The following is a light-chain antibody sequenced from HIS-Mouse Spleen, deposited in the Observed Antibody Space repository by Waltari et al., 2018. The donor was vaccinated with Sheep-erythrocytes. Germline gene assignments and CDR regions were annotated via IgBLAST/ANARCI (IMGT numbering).Light chain of an antibody. CDR1: SSDVGGSNY. Sequence: QSALTQPRSVSGSPGQSVTISCPGTSSDVGGSNYASWYQQPPGKAPKLIIYDVSKRPSGVPDRFSGSKSGNTASLTISGLQAEDEADYYCCSYAGSYTYVFGTGTKVTVL. CDR3: CSYAGSYTYV. CDR2: DVS. V-gene: IGLV2-11*01. J-gene: IGLJ1*01.